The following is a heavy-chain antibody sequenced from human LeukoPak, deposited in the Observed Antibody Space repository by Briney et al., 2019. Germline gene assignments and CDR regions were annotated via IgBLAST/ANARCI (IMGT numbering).Heavy chain of an antibody. D-gene: IGHD3-10*01. CDR1: GGTFSSYA. J-gene: IGHJ4*02. CDR2: IIPIFGTA. CDR3: ARGFTYGSGFDY. Sequence: SVKVSCKASGGTFSSYAISWVRQAPGQGLEWVGEIIPIFGTANYAQKFQGRVTITADESTSTAYMELSSLRSEDTAVYYCARGFTYGSGFDYWGQGTLVTVSS. V-gene: IGHV1-69*01.